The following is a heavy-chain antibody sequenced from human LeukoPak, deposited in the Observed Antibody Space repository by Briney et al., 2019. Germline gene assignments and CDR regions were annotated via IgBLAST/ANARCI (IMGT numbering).Heavy chain of an antibody. Sequence: GGSLRLSCAASGFTFDDYAMHWVRQAPGKGLEWVSLISWDGGSTYYADSVKGRFTISRDNSKNSLYLQMNSLRAEDTALYYCAKDETHYGDYPGYWGQGTLVTVSS. J-gene: IGHJ4*02. CDR2: ISWDGGST. V-gene: IGHV3-43D*03. D-gene: IGHD4-17*01. CDR1: GFTFDDYA. CDR3: AKDETHYGDYPGY.